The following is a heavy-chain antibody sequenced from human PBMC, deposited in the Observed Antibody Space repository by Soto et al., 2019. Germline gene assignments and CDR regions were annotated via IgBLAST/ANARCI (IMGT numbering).Heavy chain of an antibody. CDR3: ARVSDGERQDCSSTRCHHGDNWFDP. CDR2: IIPIFGTA. J-gene: IGHJ5*02. V-gene: IGHV1-69*13. Sequence: GASVKVSCKASGGTFSSYAISWVRQAPGQGLEWMGGIIPIFGTANYAQKFQGRVTITADESTSTAYMGLSSLRSEDTAVYYCARVSDGERQDCSSTRCHHGDNWFDPWGQGTLVTVSS. D-gene: IGHD2-2*01. CDR1: GGTFSSYA.